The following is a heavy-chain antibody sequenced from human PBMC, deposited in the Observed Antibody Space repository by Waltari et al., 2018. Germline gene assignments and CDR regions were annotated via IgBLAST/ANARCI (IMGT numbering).Heavy chain of an antibody. Sequence: EAHLLVSGCGCVQPGRSLILSCTAPGFMYGDNPMSWFRQAPGKGMEWVGFMRSIAYAATTEYAASAKGRFSISRDDSKSIAYLQMNRLKTEDTAVYYCSRRRDGYNGGYSFDYWGRGTLVTVSS. CDR2: MRSIAYAATT. J-gene: IGHJ4*02. CDR1: GFMYGDNP. V-gene: IGHV3-49*03. CDR3: SRRRDGYNGGYSFDY. D-gene: IGHD5-12*01.